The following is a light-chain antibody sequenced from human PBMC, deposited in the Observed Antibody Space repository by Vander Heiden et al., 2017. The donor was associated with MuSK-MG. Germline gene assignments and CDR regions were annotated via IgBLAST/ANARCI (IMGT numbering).Light chain of an antibody. CDR1: QSVLYSSNNKNH. CDR2: WAS. CDR3: QQDYSTPFT. V-gene: IGKV4-1*01. J-gene: IGKJ3*01. Sequence: DIVMTQPPDSLAGSLGERATINCKSSQSVLYSSNNKNHLAWYQQKPGQPPKLLIYWASTRESGVPDRFSGSGSGTDFTLTISSLQAEDVAVYYCQQDYSTPFTFGPGTKVDIK.